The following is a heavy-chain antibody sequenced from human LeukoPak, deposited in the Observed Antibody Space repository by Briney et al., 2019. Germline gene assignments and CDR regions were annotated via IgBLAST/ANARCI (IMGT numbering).Heavy chain of an antibody. Sequence: PSETLSLTCTVSGASVSSGSYYWSWIRQPPGKGLEWIGYIYYIGSTNYNPSLKSRVTISLDTSKNQFSLKLSSVTAADTAVYYCARGVHTAWFDPWGQGTLVTVSS. J-gene: IGHJ5*02. CDR1: GASVSSGSYY. D-gene: IGHD2-21*02. V-gene: IGHV4-61*01. CDR2: IYYIGST. CDR3: ARGVHTAWFDP.